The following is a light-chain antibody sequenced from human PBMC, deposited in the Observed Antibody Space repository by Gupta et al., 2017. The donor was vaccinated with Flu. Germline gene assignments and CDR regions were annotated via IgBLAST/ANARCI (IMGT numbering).Light chain of an antibody. V-gene: IGLV2-11*01. J-gene: IGLJ3*02. CDR1: SSDVGGYNY. CDR3: CSYAGSYTWV. CDR2: DVS. Sequence: QSALTQPRSVSRSPGPSVTISCTGTSSDVGGYNYVSWNQQYPGKAPKLMIYDVSKWPSGVPDRFSGSKSGNTASLTISGLQAEEGADYYSCSYAGSYTWVFGGGTRLTVL.